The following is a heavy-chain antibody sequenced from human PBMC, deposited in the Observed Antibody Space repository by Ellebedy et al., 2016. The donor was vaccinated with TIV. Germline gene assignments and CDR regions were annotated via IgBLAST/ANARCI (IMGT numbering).Heavy chain of an antibody. CDR2: IYSSGSI. CDR3: ARDYGGRGATFDI. V-gene: IGHV3-66*01. Sequence: GESLKISCAASGLTVNTNYIRWVRQAPGKGLEWVSVIYSSGSIFYADSVKGRFTISRDNSKNTVHLQMNSLRAEDTAMYYCARDYGGRGATFDIWGQGTMVTVSS. CDR1: GLTVNTNY. D-gene: IGHD4/OR15-4a*01. J-gene: IGHJ3*02.